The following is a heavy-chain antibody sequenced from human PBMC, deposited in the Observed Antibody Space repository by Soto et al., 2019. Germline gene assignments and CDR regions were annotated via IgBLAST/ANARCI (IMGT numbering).Heavy chain of an antibody. Sequence: QVQLVQSGAEVKKPGSSVKVSCKASGGTFSSYTISWVRQAPGQGLEWMGRIIPILGIANYAQKFQGRVTITEDQSTSTAYMEVSFLRCEDTAVYYCAKAVVVAANPNDLLGQGTLVTVSS. CDR1: GGTFSSYT. D-gene: IGHD2-15*01. V-gene: IGHV1-69*02. J-gene: IGHJ5*02. CDR2: IIPILGIA. CDR3: AKAVVVAANPNDL.